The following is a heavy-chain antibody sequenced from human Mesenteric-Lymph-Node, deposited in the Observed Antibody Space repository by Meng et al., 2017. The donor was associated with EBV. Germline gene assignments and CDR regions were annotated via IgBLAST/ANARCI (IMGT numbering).Heavy chain of an antibody. CDR2: ISAYNGNT. CDR3: ARFSTSLPFDP. CDR1: GYTFTSYG. D-gene: IGHD2-2*01. Sequence: QVQLGQAGAEVKKPGPLVNVSCKASGYTFTSYGISWVRQAPGQGLEWMGWISAYNGNTNYAQKLQGRVTMTTDTSTSTAYMELRSLRSDDTAVYYCARFSTSLPFDPWGQGTLVTVSS. J-gene: IGHJ5*02. V-gene: IGHV1-18*01.